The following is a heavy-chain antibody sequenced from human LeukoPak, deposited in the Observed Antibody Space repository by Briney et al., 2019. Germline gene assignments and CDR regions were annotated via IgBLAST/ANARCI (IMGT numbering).Heavy chain of an antibody. CDR3: AKLPTYYYDSSGYYYFDY. D-gene: IGHD3-22*01. J-gene: IGHJ4*02. CDR2: ISYGGSNK. Sequence: PGRSLRLSCAASGFTFSSYAMHWVRQAPGKGLEWVAVISYGGSNKYYADSVKGRFTISRDNSKNTLYLQMNSLRAEDAAVYYCAKLPTYYYDSSGYYYFDYWGQGTLVTVSS. V-gene: IGHV3-30-3*01. CDR1: GFTFSSYA.